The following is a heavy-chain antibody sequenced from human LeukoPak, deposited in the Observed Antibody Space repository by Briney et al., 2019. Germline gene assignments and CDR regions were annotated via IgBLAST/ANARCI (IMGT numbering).Heavy chain of an antibody. CDR1: GGSFSGYY. CDR2: INHSGST. Sequence: SETLSLTCAVYGGSFSGYYWSWIRQPPGKGLEWIGEINHSGSTNYNPSLKSRVTISVDTSKNQFSLKLSSVTAADTAVYYCATLTRLWFGELPIDVWGQGTTVTVSS. V-gene: IGHV4-34*01. D-gene: IGHD3-10*01. CDR3: ATLTRLWFGELPIDV. J-gene: IGHJ6*02.